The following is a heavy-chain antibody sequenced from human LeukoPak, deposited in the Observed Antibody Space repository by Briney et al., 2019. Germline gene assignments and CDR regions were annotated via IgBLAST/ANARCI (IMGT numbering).Heavy chain of an antibody. CDR3: ARGRWLQNFDY. CDR2: INHSGST. D-gene: IGHD5-24*01. J-gene: IGHJ4*02. CDR1: GGSFSGYY. Sequence: SGTLSLTCAVYGGSFSGYYWSWIRQPPGKGLEWIGEINHSGSTNYNPSLKSRDTISVDTSKNQFSLKLSSVTAADTAVYYCARGRWLQNFDYWGQGTLVTVSS. V-gene: IGHV4-34*01.